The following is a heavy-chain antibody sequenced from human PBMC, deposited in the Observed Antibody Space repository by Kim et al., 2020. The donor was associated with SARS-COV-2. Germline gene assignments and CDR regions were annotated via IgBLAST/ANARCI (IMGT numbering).Heavy chain of an antibody. V-gene: IGHV3-64*01. CDR2: ISSNGGST. Sequence: GGSLRLSCAASGFTFSSYAMHWVRQAPGKGLEYVSAISSNGGSTYYANSVKGRFTISRDNSKNTLYLQMGSLRAEDMAVYYCARDHQYAFDIWGQGTMVTVSS. J-gene: IGHJ3*02. CDR1: GFTFSSYA. CDR3: ARDHQYAFDI.